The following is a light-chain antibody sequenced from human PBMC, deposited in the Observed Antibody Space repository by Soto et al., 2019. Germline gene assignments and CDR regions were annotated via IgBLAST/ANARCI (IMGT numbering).Light chain of an antibody. V-gene: IGLV2-8*01. Sequence: QSALTQPPSASGSPGQSVTISCTGTISDVGGYNFVSWYQHHPGKAPKVVIYEVTKRPSGVPDRFSGSKSGNTASLTVSGLHAEDEADYYCASFAGTFYVFGTGTKVTVL. CDR1: ISDVGGYNF. CDR2: EVT. CDR3: ASFAGTFYV. J-gene: IGLJ1*01.